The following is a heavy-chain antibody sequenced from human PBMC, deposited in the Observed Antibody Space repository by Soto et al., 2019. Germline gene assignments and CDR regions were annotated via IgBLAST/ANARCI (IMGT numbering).Heavy chain of an antibody. CDR1: GGSISSGGYS. V-gene: IGHV4-30-2*01. J-gene: IGHJ4*02. Sequence: QLQLQESGSGLVKPSQTLSLTCAVSGGSISSGGYSWSWIRQPPGKGLEWIGYIYHGSTYYNPSLGSRVYITVDGSKNQFSLKLSSGTAADTAVYYCARAGGLGAVAVDYWGQGTLVTVSS. D-gene: IGHD6-19*01. CDR2: IYHGST. CDR3: ARAGGLGAVAVDY.